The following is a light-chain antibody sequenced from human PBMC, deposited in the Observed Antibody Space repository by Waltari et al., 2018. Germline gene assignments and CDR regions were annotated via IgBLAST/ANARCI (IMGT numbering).Light chain of an antibody. CDR2: TDN. CDR1: SSNIGSNY. Sequence: QSVLTQPSSASGTPGQRVTISCSVSSSNIGSNYVYWYQQLPGTAPKLLIHTDNQRPSGVPDRFSASKSGASASLAISGLRSDDEADYYCAAWDDSLTGRVFGGGTKLTVL. J-gene: IGLJ3*02. V-gene: IGLV1-47*01. CDR3: AAWDDSLTGRV.